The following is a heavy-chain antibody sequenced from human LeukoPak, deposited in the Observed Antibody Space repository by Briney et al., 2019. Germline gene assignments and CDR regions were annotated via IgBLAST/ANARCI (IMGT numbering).Heavy chain of an antibody. CDR1: GFTSSSYG. D-gene: IGHD3-9*01. V-gene: IGHV3-33*01. CDR3: ARDGGNYDILTGYYLFDY. J-gene: IGHJ4*02. CDR2: IWYDGSNK. Sequence: PGRSLRLSCAASGFTSSSYGMHWVRQAPGKGLEWVAVIWYDGSNKYYADSVKGRFTISRDNSKNTLYLQMNSLRAEDTAVYYCARDGGNYDILTGYYLFDYWGQGTLVTVSS.